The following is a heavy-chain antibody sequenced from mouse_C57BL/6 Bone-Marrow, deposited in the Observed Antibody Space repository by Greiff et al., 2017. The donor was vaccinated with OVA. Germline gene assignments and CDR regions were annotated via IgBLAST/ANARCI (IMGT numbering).Heavy chain of an antibody. CDR2: IHPNSGST. CDR1: GYTFTSYW. J-gene: IGHJ3*01. Sequence: QVQLQQPGAELVKPGASVKLSCKASGYTFTSYWMHWVKQRPGQGLEWIGMIHPNSGSTNYNEKFKSKATLTVDKSSSTAYMQLSSLTSEDSAVYYCARSSTYDYSAWFAYWGKGTLVTVSA. CDR3: ARSSTYDYSAWFAY. D-gene: IGHD2-4*01. V-gene: IGHV1-64*01.